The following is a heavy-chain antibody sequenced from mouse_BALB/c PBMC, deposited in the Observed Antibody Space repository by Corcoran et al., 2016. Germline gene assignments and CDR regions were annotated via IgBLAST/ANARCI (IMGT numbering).Heavy chain of an antibody. J-gene: IGHJ3*01. Sequence: QIQLQQSGPELVKPGASVKISCKASGYAFTDYYINWVKQKPGQGLEWIGWIYPGSGNTKYNEKFKGKATLTVDTSSSTAYMQLSSLTSEDTAVYFCARFYGNHQAWFAYWGQGTLVTVSA. D-gene: IGHD2-1*01. V-gene: IGHV1-84*02. CDR2: IYPGSGNT. CDR1: GYAFTDYY. CDR3: ARFYGNHQAWFAY.